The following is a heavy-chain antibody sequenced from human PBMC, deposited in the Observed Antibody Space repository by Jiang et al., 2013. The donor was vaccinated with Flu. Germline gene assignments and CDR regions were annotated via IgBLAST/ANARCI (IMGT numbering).Heavy chain of an antibody. J-gene: IGHJ4*02. Sequence: WIARPPGRGWSGLGASIISGTTYYNPSLKSRVTMSVDTSKKQFSLRLTSVTAADTAVYYCASQHWDHGVGSYYMSHWGQGVLVTVSS. CDR2: SIISGTT. V-gene: IGHV4-39*07. CDR3: ASQHWDHGVGSYYMSH. D-gene: IGHD3-10*01.